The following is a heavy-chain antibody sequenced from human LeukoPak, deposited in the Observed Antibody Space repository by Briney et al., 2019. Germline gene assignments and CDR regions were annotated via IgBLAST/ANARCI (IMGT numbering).Heavy chain of an antibody. D-gene: IGHD5-18*01. V-gene: IGHV3-23*01. Sequence: PGGSLRLSCAASGFTFSSYAMSWVRQAPGKGLEWVSAISGSGGSTYYADSVKGRFTISRDNSKHTLYLQMNSLRAEDTAVYYCAKDNTQLWLGFDYWGQGTLVTVPS. CDR3: AKDNTQLWLGFDY. CDR1: GFTFSSYA. J-gene: IGHJ4*02. CDR2: ISGSGGST.